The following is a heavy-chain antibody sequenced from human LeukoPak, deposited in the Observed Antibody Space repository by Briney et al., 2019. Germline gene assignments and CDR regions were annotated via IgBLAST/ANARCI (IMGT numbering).Heavy chain of an antibody. J-gene: IGHJ4*02. CDR3: ARGSGSHFDY. CDR2: IGDADDT. Sequence: PGGSLRLSCAASGFTFSNYDMFWVRQTTGKGLEWVSTIGDADDTYYPGSVRGRFTNSRESAKDSLYLQMNSLRAGDTAVYYCARGSGSHFDYWGQGRLVSVSS. D-gene: IGHD1-26*01. V-gene: IGHV3-13*04. CDR1: GFTFSNYD.